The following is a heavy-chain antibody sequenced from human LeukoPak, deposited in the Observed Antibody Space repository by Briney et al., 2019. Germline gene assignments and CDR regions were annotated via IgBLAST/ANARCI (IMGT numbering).Heavy chain of an antibody. V-gene: IGHV1-2*06. Sequence: ASVKVSCKASGYTFTGYYMHWVRQAPGQGLEWMGRITPNSGGTNYAQKVQGRVTMTRDTSISTAYMELSRLRSDDTAVYYCARVGSSSWSAINFDYWGQGTLVTVSS. J-gene: IGHJ4*02. CDR2: ITPNSGGT. CDR1: GYTFTGYY. D-gene: IGHD6-13*01. CDR3: ARVGSSSWSAINFDY.